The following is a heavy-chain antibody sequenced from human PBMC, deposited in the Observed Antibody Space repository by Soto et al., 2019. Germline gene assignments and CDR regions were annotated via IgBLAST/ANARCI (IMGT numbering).Heavy chain of an antibody. CDR3: ARGSWDDVSGHFYMDV. D-gene: IGHD5-12*01. CDR2: TYYKSKWYN. J-gene: IGHJ6*03. Sequence: QVQLQQSGPGLVKPSETLSLTCAISGDSVSSNSAAWNWIRQTPSRGLEWLGRTYYKSKWYNNYAGSVKSRVTISPDTSKNQFCLQLNSVTPEDTAMYYCARGSWDDVSGHFYMDVWGKGTTVTVSS. CDR1: GDSVSSNSAA. V-gene: IGHV6-1*01.